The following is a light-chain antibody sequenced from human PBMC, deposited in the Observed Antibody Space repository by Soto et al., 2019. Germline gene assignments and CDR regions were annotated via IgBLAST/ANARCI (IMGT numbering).Light chain of an antibody. J-gene: IGKJ3*01. CDR2: DAS. CDR1: QRVGTS. CDR3: QQRSNWPPFT. Sequence: EIVLTQSPATLSLSPGERASLSCRASQRVGTSLAWYQQKRGQAPRLLIYDASNRATGIPARFSGSGSGTDFTLTISTLEPEDFAVYYCQQRSNWPPFTFGPGNKVDIK. V-gene: IGKV3-11*01.